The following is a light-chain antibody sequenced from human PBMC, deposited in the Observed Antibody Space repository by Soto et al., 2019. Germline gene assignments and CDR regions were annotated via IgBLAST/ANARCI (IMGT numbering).Light chain of an antibody. J-gene: IGKJ2*01. CDR3: QQYGSSPPYT. CDR1: QSVSNNH. V-gene: IGKV3-20*01. CDR2: GSS. Sequence: EVVLTQSPGTLSLSPGEIATLSCRASQSVSNNHFAWYQQKPGQAPRLLIFGSSDRATGIPDRFSGSGSGTDFTLTISRLEPEDFAVYYCQQYGSSPPYTFGQGTKLEIK.